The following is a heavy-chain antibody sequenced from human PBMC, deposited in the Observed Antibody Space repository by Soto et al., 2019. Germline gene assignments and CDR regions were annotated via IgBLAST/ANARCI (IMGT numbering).Heavy chain of an antibody. CDR2: ISAYNGNI. Sequence: ASVKVSCKASGYTFTSYGISWVRQAPGQGLEWMGWISAYNGNINYAQKLQGRVTMTTDTSTSTAYMELRSLRSDDTAVYYCARELAYCGGDCSGAFDYWGQGTLVTVSS. V-gene: IGHV1-18*01. J-gene: IGHJ4*02. CDR1: GYTFTSYG. D-gene: IGHD2-21*02. CDR3: ARELAYCGGDCSGAFDY.